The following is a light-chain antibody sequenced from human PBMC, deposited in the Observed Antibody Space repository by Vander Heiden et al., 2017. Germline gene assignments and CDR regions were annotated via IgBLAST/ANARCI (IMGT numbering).Light chain of an antibody. Sequence: DIQMTQSPSSLSASVGDRVTITCRASQSISSYLNWYQQKPGKAPKLLIYAASSLQSGVPSRFSGSGYGTDFTLTISSRQPEDFAAYYCQQSYSNHPRTFGPGTKVEIK. CDR1: QSISSY. CDR2: AAS. V-gene: IGKV1-39*01. J-gene: IGKJ1*01. CDR3: QQSYSNHPRT.